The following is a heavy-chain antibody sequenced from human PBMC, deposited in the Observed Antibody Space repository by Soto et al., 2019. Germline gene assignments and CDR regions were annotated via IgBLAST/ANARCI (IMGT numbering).Heavy chain of an antibody. V-gene: IGHV1-69*13. J-gene: IGHJ6*02. CDR3: ARVDILTVYGCMDV. Sequence: ASVKVSCKASGGSFSSFAFSWVRQAPGQGLEWMGGIIPMFGSANYAQEFLGRVTFTADDSTSTAYMEISGLTFEDTAVYYCARVDILTVYGCMDVWGQGTTVTVSS. D-gene: IGHD3-9*01. CDR1: GGSFSSFA. CDR2: IIPMFGSA.